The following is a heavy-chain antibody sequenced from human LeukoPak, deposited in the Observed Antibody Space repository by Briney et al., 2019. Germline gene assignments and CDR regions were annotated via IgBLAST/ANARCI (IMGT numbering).Heavy chain of an antibody. CDR1: GGSISSSSNY. J-gene: IGHJ3*02. D-gene: IGHD3-22*01. Sequence: SETLSLTCTVSGGSISSSSNYWGWIRQPPGKGLEWIGNIYYSGSTYYNPSLKSRVTISVDTSKNQFSLKLSSVTAADTAVYYCARDVYYYDSSGYYRDAFDIWGQGTMVTVSS. CDR3: ARDVYYYDSSGYYRDAFDI. V-gene: IGHV4-39*07. CDR2: IYYSGST.